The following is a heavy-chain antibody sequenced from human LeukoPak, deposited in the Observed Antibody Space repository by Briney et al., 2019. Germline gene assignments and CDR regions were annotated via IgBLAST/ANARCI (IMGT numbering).Heavy chain of an antibody. CDR2: IRVDGSVE. J-gene: IGHJ3*02. V-gene: IGHV3-7*01. D-gene: IGHD1-26*01. Sequence: GGSLRLSCAASGFTFSSYAMTWVRQAPGKGLEWVATIRVDGSVEYPVGSMKGRFTISRDNAKNSLHLQMNSLRVEDTAVYYCATYSGPDKWDASDMWGQGTLVNVSS. CDR3: ATYSGPDKWDASDM. CDR1: GFTFSSYA.